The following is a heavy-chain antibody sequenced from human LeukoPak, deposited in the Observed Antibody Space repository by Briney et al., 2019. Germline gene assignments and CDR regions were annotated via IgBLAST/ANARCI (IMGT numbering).Heavy chain of an antibody. V-gene: IGHV3-30*02. CDR1: GFTFSSYD. CDR3: AKGAIFDWLTLDY. D-gene: IGHD3-9*01. J-gene: IGHJ4*02. Sequence: GGSLRLSCAASGFTFSSYDIHWVRQAPGKGLEWVAFIRYDGSNKYYADSVRGRFTISRDNSKNTLYLHVNSLRAEDTAVYYCAKGAIFDWLTLDYWGRGTLVTVSS. CDR2: IRYDGSNK.